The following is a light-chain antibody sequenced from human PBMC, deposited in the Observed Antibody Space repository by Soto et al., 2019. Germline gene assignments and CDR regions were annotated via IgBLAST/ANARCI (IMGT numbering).Light chain of an antibody. CDR1: QSVISIY. V-gene: IGKV3-20*01. Sequence: EIVLTQSPGTLSLSPGERATLSCRASQSVISIYLAWYQKKPGQAPRLLIYGGSSRATGIPDRFSGSGSGTDFTLTIGRLEPEDFAVYYCQQYNNWPWTFGQGTKVDIK. CDR2: GGS. CDR3: QQYNNWPWT. J-gene: IGKJ1*01.